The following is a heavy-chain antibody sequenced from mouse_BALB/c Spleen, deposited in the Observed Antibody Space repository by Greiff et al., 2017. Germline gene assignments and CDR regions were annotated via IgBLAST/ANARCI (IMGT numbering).Heavy chain of an antibody. CDR3: ARGVRGFDY. Sequence: DVMLVESGGGLVQPGGSRKLSCAASGFTFSSFGMHWVRQAPEKGLEWVAYISSGSSTIYYADTVKGRFTISRDNPKNTLFLQMTSLRSEDTATYYCARGVRGFDYWGQGTTLTVSS. CDR1: GFTFSSFG. V-gene: IGHV5-17*02. CDR2: ISSGSSTI. J-gene: IGHJ2*01. D-gene: IGHD2-14*01.